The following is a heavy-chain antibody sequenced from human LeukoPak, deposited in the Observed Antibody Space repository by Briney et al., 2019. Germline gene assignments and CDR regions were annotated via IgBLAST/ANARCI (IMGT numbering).Heavy chain of an antibody. CDR1: GFSFSSYG. CDR3: ARDSDRGLDY. CDR2: IWYDGSKK. Sequence: PGGSLRLSCAASGFSFSSYGMHWVRQAPGKGLEWVAVIWYDGSKKYRADSVTGLFTISRDNSKDTLYLQMNSLRVEDTAVYYCARDSDRGLDYWGQGTLVTVSS. J-gene: IGHJ4*02. V-gene: IGHV3-33*01.